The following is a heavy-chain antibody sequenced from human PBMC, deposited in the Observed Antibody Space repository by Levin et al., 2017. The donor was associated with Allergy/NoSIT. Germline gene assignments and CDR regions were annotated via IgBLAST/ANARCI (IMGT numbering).Heavy chain of an antibody. CDR1: GGSITNYY. Sequence: GSLRLSCTVSGGSITNYYWSWIRQPPGKGLEWIGYIYYSGSTNYNPSLKSRVTISVDTSKNQFSLKLSSVTAADSAVYYCARDRTIAAAGGGHYYYGMDVWGQGTTVTVSS. CDR3: ARDRTIAAAGGGHYYYGMDV. D-gene: IGHD6-13*01. V-gene: IGHV4-59*01. CDR2: IYYSGST. J-gene: IGHJ6*02.